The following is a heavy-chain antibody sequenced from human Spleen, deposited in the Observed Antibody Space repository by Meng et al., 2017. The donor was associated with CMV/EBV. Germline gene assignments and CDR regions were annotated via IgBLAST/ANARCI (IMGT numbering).Heavy chain of an antibody. V-gene: IGHV3-23*01. Sequence: GGSLRLSCAASGVTSSNYGMGWVRQAAGKGMEWVSGISGSGDITYYPDSVKGRFTISRDNSKNTLYLQINRLRAEDTAVYYCAKDMGGRFCSASSCYTALDQWGQGTLVTVSS. CDR1: GVTSSNYG. CDR2: ISGSGDIT. J-gene: IGHJ4*02. D-gene: IGHD2-2*02. CDR3: AKDMGGRFCSASSCYTALDQ.